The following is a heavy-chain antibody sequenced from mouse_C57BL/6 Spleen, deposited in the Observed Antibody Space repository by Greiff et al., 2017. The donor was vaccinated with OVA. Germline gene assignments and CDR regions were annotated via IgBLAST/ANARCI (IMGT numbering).Heavy chain of an antibody. J-gene: IGHJ2*01. CDR3: AREGRGHGFDY. CDR2: LSYSGST. Sequence: EVKLQESGPGLVQPSQSLSLTCTVSGFSFTSGYVWRVIRPFPGNKLGWMGYLSYSGSTNYTPSLKSRISITHDTSKNHFFLKLNSVTTEDTATYYCAREGRGHGFDYWGQGTTLTVSS. V-gene: IGHV3-1*01. CDR1: GFSFTSGYV. D-gene: IGHD3-3*01.